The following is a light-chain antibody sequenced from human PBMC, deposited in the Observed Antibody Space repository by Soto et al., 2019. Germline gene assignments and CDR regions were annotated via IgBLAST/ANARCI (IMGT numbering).Light chain of an antibody. CDR2: EVD. CDR1: SSDVGGYNY. CDR3: SSDVGSNNLPYV. V-gene: IGLV2-8*01. J-gene: IGLJ1*01. Sequence: QSALTQPPSASGSPGQSVTISCTGTSSDVGGYNYVSWYQHHPGKAPKLIIYEVDERPSGVPDRFSGSKSGNTGSLTVSGLQAEAEADYYCSSDVGSNNLPYVFGTGPKLTVL.